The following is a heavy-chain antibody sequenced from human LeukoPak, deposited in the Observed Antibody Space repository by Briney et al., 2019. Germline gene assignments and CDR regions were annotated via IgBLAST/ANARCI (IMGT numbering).Heavy chain of an antibody. CDR1: GFTFSSYW. D-gene: IGHD4-23*01. J-gene: IGHJ4*02. CDR2: INSDGSRT. V-gene: IGHV3-74*01. Sequence: GGSLRLSCAASGFTFSSYWMHWVRQGPGKGLVWVSRINSDGSRTNYADSVKGRFTISRDNAKNTLYLQMNSLRAEDTAVYYCARDLRTPSDTNIAIDYWGQGTLVTVSS. CDR3: ARDLRTPSDTNIAIDY.